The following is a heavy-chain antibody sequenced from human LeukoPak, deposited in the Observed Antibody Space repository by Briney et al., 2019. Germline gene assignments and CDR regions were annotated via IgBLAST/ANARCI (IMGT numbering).Heavy chain of an antibody. V-gene: IGHV3-53*01. J-gene: IGHJ5*02. CDR2: IYSGGNT. CDR1: GYTVSSHY. Sequence: GGSLRLSCAVSGYTVSSHYMSWVRQAPGKGLEWVSVIYSGGNTYYADSVKGRFTISRDNSKSTLYLQMNSLRAEDTAVYYCATHDWFDPWGQGTLVTVSS. CDR3: ATHDWFDP.